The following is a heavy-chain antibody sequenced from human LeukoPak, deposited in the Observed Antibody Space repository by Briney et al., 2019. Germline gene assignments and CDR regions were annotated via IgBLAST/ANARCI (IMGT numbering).Heavy chain of an antibody. CDR2: ISSSGSTI. D-gene: IGHD3-9*01. CDR1: GFTFSSYE. Sequence: PGGSLRLACAASGFTFSSYEMNWVRQAPGKGLEWVSYISSSGSTIYYADSVKGRFTISRDNAKNSLYLQMNSLRAEDTAVYYCARDRSGILTPFDYWGQGTLVTVSS. J-gene: IGHJ4*02. CDR3: ARDRSGILTPFDY. V-gene: IGHV3-48*03.